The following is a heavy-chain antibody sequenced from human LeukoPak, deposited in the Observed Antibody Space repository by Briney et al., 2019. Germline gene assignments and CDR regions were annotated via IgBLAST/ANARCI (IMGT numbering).Heavy chain of an antibody. CDR1: GFTFSSYG. D-gene: IGHD1-26*01. CDR2: ISYDGSNK. CDR3: ARDLGSGSYLSIYYYYGMDV. J-gene: IGHJ6*02. V-gene: IGHV3-30*03. Sequence: PGRSLRLSCAASGFTFSSYGMHWVRQAPGKGLEWVAVISYDGSNKYYADSVKGRFTISRDNSKNTLYLQMNSLRAEDTAVYYCARDLGSGSYLSIYYYYGMDVWGQGTTVTVSS.